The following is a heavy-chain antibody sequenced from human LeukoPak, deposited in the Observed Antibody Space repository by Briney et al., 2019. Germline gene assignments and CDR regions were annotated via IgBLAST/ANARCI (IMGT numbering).Heavy chain of an antibody. Sequence: PGGSLRLSCTASGFTFSDYYMSWIRQAPGKGLEWVSYISSSGSTISYADSVKGRFTISRDNAKNSLYLQMNSLRAEDTAVYYCARDGDESYYYYMDVWGKGTTVTVSS. J-gene: IGHJ6*03. D-gene: IGHD2-21*02. CDR2: ISSSGSTI. CDR1: GFTFSDYY. CDR3: ARDGDESYYYYMDV. V-gene: IGHV3-11*04.